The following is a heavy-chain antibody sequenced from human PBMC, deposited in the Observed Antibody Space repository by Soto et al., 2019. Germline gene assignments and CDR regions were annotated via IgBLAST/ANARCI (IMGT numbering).Heavy chain of an antibody. V-gene: IGHV4-4*02. J-gene: IGHJ4*02. CDR1: GGSVSNNNW. CDR3: TKNGAYALDY. CDR2: IHHSGGT. D-gene: IGHD2-8*01. Sequence: QVQLQESGPGLVKPAGTLSLSCAVSGGSVSNNNWWRWVRQSPGNGLEWIGEIHHSGGTSYNPSLGSRATLSVDKSKMELSLRLHYVTAADTAVYYWTKNGAYALDYWGLGILVTVSS.